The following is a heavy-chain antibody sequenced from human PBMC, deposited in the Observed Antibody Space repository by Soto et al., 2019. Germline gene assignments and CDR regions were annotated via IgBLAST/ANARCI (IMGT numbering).Heavy chain of an antibody. CDR2: ISAYNGNT. CDR3: ASYSSGWPDAFDI. V-gene: IGHV1-18*01. CDR1: GYTFTSYG. J-gene: IGHJ3*02. D-gene: IGHD6-19*01. Sequence: ASVKVSCKASGYTFTSYGISWVRQAPGQGLEWMGWISAYNGNTNYAQKLQGRVTMTTDTSTSTAYMGLRSLRSDDTAVYYCASYSSGWPDAFDIWGQGTMVTVSS.